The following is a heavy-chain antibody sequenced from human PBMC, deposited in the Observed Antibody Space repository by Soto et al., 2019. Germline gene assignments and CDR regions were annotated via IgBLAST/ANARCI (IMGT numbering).Heavy chain of an antibody. J-gene: IGHJ4*02. CDR3: APHYPDSSGCFDH. D-gene: IGHD3-22*01. Sequence: ASVKVSCKASGYMFTGNYMHWVRQAPGQGLEYMGWINPNSGATNYAQKFQGRVTMTWDTSISTAYVELGRLRSDDTAVYYCAPHYPDSSGCFDHWGQGTLVTVSS. CDR2: INPNSGAT. V-gene: IGHV1-2*02. CDR1: GYMFTGNY.